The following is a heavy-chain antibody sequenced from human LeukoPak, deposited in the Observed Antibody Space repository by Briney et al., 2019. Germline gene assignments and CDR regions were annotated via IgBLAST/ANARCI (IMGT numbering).Heavy chain of an antibody. V-gene: IGHV4-38-2*01. CDR2: IYHSGST. CDR3: ARLFVDTAMVRAYYFDY. Sequence: SETLSLTCAVSGYSISSGYYWGWIRQPPGKGLEWIGSIYHSGSTYYNPSLKSRVTISVDTSKNQFSLKLSSVTAADTAVYYCARLFVDTAMVRAYYFDYWGQGTLATVSS. J-gene: IGHJ4*02. D-gene: IGHD5-18*01. CDR1: GYSISSGYY.